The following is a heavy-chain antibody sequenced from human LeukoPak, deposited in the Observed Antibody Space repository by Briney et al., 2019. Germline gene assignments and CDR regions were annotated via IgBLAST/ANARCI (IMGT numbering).Heavy chain of an antibody. J-gene: IGHJ4*02. Sequence: GGSLRLSCVASGFTFRDYYMSWFRQAPGKGLEWVSNIITSGTDIYYADSVKGRFTISRDNARNSLYLQMNSLRAEDTAVYYCARDLSTGYCSGGSCYVFDYWGQGTLVTVSS. CDR3: ARDLSTGYCSGGSCYVFDY. V-gene: IGHV3-11*04. CDR2: IITSGTDI. D-gene: IGHD2-15*01. CDR1: GFTFRDYY.